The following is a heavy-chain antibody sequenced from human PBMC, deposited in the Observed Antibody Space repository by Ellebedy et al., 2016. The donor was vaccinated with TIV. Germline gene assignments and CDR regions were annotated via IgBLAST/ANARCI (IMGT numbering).Heavy chain of an antibody. D-gene: IGHD3-16*02. CDR3: ARGVYDYVWGSYRHDFDY. J-gene: IGHJ4*02. CDR1: SSYS. Sequence: SSYSMNWVRQPPGKGLEWIASIYYSGSTYYNPSLKSRVTISVDTSKNQFSLKLTSVTAADTAVYYCARGVYDYVWGSYRHDFDYWGQGTLVTVSS. CDR2: IYYSGST. V-gene: IGHV4-39*01.